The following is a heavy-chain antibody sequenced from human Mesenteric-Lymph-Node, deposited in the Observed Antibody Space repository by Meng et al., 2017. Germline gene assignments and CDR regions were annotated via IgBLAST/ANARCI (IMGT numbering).Heavy chain of an antibody. Sequence: QVQLQESGPGLLKPSAPLALTCTVSGGSISSNFWTWIRQPAGKGLEWIGRFHISGSTNYYPSLRDRVTMSGDTSKNQVSLNLTSVTAADTAVYYCAREVPGNRPFDFWGQGTLVTVSS. CDR2: FHISGST. D-gene: IGHD3-10*01. CDR1: GGSISSNF. J-gene: IGHJ4*02. CDR3: AREVPGNRPFDF. V-gene: IGHV4-4*07.